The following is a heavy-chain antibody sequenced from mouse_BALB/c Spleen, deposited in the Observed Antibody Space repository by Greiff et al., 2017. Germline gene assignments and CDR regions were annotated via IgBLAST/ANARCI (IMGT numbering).Heavy chain of an antibody. CDR1: GFTFSSFG. D-gene: IGHD1-2*01. CDR2: ISSGSSTI. J-gene: IGHJ4*01. CDR3: ARNYGYVGYAMDY. Sequence: EVQGVESGGGLVQPGGSRKLSCAASGFTFSSFGMHWVRQAPEKGLEWVAYISSGSSTIYYADTVKGRFTISRDNPKNTLFLQMTSLRSEDTAMYYCARNYGYVGYAMDYWGQGTSVTVSS. V-gene: IGHV5-17*02.